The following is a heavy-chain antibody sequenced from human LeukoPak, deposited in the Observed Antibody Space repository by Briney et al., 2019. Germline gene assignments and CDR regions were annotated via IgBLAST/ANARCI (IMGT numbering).Heavy chain of an antibody. D-gene: IGHD6-6*01. CDR2: IYSGGNT. CDR1: GFTVSSNY. V-gene: IGHV3-66*01. Sequence: GGSLRLSCAAAGFTVSSNYMIWVRQAPGKGLELAAIIYSGGNTYYTDSLKGRFTISRDNAKNTMLLQMNGLRGQDTAIYYCARVIEAPHFHYWGEGTVVRVPS. CDR3: ARVIEAPHFHY. J-gene: IGHJ4*02.